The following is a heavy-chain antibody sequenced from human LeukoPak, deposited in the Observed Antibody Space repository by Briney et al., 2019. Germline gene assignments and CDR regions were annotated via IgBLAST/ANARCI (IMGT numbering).Heavy chain of an antibody. CDR1: GYTFTGYY. J-gene: IGHJ3*02. V-gene: IGHV1-2*02. D-gene: IGHD3-22*01. CDR3: ARALFSYDSSAYNGFDI. CDR2: ISPNGGGT. Sequence: ASVKVSCKTSGYTFTGYYMHWVRQAPGQGFEWMGWISPNGGGTYYAQKFQGRVTMTRDTSISTAYMELSRLRSDDTAVYYCARALFSYDSSAYNGFDIWGQGTMVTVSS.